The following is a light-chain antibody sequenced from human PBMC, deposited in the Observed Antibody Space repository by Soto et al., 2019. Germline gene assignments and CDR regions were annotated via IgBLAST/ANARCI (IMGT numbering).Light chain of an antibody. CDR2: RDH. Sequence: QSVLTQPPSTSGAPGQEVTISCSGSSSNIAQNYVYWYQHVPGAAPKLLIYRDHQRPSGVPARFSASKSGTSASLAISGVRPEDEADYYCAVWDDGLNGLFGGGTKVTVL. V-gene: IGLV1-47*01. J-gene: IGLJ3*02. CDR1: SSNIAQNY. CDR3: AVWDDGLNGL.